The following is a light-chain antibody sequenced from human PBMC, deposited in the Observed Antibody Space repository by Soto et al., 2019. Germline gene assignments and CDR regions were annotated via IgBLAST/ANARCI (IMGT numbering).Light chain of an antibody. V-gene: IGLV2-14*01. CDR3: SSYTSSSTYV. Sequence: QSALTQPASVSGSPGQSITISCTGTSSDVGGYNYVSWYQQHPGKAPKLMIYEVSNRPSGVSNRFSGSKSGNTASLTISGLQAEDEAEYCCSSYTSSSTYVFGTGTKVPVL. CDR2: EVS. CDR1: SSDVGGYNY. J-gene: IGLJ1*01.